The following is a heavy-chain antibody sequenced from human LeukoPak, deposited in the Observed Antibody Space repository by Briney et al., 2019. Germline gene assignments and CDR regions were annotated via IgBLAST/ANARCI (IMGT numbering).Heavy chain of an antibody. J-gene: IGHJ4*02. CDR1: AGSITSSSYY. D-gene: IGHD6-13*01. Sequence: SETLSLTCTVSAGSITSSSYYWGWIRQPPGEGLEWIGTIYYSGRTYYNPSLKSRVTISVDTSKSQSSLNLSSVTAADTAVYYCARRAASAGYFDYWGQGTLVTVSS. V-gene: IGHV4-39*01. CDR2: IYYSGRT. CDR3: ARRAASAGYFDY.